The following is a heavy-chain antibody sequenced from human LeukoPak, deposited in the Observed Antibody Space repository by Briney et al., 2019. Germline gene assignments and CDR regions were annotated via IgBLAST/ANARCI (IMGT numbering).Heavy chain of an antibody. J-gene: IGHJ4*02. CDR1: GYSFGSYW. D-gene: IGHD3-22*01. V-gene: IGHV5-51*01. CDR3: ARLDSSGYYYVPY. CDR2: INPGDSDT. Sequence: GESLKISCEASGYSFGSYWIGWVRQISGKGLEWMGIINPGDSDTRYSPSFQGQITISADNSIGTAYLQWSSLRASDTAMYYCARLDSSGYYYVPYWGQGTLVTVSS.